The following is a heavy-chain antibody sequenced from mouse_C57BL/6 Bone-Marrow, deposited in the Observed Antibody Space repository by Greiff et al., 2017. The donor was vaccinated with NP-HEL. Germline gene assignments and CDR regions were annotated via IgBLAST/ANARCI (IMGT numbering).Heavy chain of an antibody. CDR2: IYPGSGST. V-gene: IGHV1-55*01. D-gene: IGHD2-5*01. CDR1: GYTFTSYW. Sequence: QVQLKQSGAELVKPGASVKMSCKASGYTFTSYWITWVKQRPGQGLEWIGDIYPGSGSTNYNEKFKSKATLTVDTSSSTAYMQLSSLTSEDSAVYYCARSYYSNCGAYWGQGTLVTVSA. CDR3: ARSYYSNCGAY. J-gene: IGHJ3*01.